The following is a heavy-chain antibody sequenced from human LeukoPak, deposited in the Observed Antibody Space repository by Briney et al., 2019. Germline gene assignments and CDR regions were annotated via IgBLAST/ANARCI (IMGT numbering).Heavy chain of an antibody. Sequence: SETLFLTCTVSGGSISSYYWSWIRQPPGKGLEWIGYIYYSGSTNYNPSLKSRVTISVDTSKNQFSLKLSSVTAADTAVYYCARGSTYTSSWYPLEFDYWGQGTLVTVSS. CDR3: ARGSTYTSSWYPLEFDY. V-gene: IGHV4-59*12. CDR1: GGSISSYY. CDR2: IYYSGST. J-gene: IGHJ4*02. D-gene: IGHD6-13*01.